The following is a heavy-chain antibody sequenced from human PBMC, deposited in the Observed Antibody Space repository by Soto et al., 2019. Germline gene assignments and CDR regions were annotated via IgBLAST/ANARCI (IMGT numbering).Heavy chain of an antibody. D-gene: IGHD2-15*01. J-gene: IGHJ4*02. Sequence: ASVKVSCKASGGTFSSYAISWVRQAPGQGLEWMGWTSAYNGDTNYAQKLHGRVTMTTDTSTSTAYMELRSLRSDDTAVYYCARGVYGGYYFDFWGPGTLVTVSS. CDR3: ARGVYGGYYFDF. CDR2: TSAYNGDT. V-gene: IGHV1-18*01. CDR1: GGTFSSYA.